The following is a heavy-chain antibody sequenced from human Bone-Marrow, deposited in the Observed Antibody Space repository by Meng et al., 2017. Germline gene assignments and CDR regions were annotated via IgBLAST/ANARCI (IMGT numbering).Heavy chain of an antibody. V-gene: IGHV3-7*01. CDR3: ARDPSSSSWYFDY. CDR1: GFNFSSYW. J-gene: IGHJ4*02. Sequence: GESLKISCAASGFNFSSYWMSWVRQAPGKGLEWVANIKEDGSEKYYVDSVKGRFTITRDNAKNSLYLQMNSLRAEDTAVYYCARDPSSSSWYFDYWGQGTLVTVSS. D-gene: IGHD6-13*01. CDR2: IKEDGSEK.